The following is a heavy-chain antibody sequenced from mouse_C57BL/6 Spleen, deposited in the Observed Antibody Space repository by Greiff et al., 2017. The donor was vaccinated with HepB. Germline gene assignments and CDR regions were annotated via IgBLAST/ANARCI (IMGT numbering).Heavy chain of an antibody. J-gene: IGHJ4*01. CDR1: GYTFTSYW. CDR3: AKGNLGYYAMDY. CDR2: IDPSDSYT. V-gene: IGHV1-69*01. D-gene: IGHD2-1*01. Sequence: VQLQQPGAELVMPGASVKLSCKASGYTFTSYWMHWVKQRPGQGLEWIGEIDPSDSYTNYNQKFKGKSTLTVDKSSSTAYMQLSSLTSEDSAVYYCAKGNLGYYAMDYWGQGTSVTVSS.